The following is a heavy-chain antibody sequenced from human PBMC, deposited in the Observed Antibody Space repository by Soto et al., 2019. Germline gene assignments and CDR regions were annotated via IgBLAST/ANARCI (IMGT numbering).Heavy chain of an antibody. J-gene: IGHJ5*02. CDR2: IYYSGST. V-gene: IGHV4-59*01. CDR3: ARALHYYDSSPYTFENWFDP. Sequence: PSETRSLTCTVSGGSISRYYWSGIRQPPGKGLGWIGYIYYSGSTNYNPSLKSRVTISVDTSKNQFSLKLSSVTAADTAVYYCARALHYYDSSPYTFENWFDPWGQGTLVTVSS. CDR1: GGSISRYY. D-gene: IGHD3-22*01.